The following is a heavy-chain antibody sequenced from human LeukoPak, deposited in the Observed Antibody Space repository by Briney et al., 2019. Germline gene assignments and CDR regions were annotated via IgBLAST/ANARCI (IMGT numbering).Heavy chain of an antibody. D-gene: IGHD2-15*01. CDR2: IYPNSGGT. Sequence: ASVKVSCKASGYTFTGYYMHWVRQAPGQGLGWMGWIYPNSGGTNHAQRFQGRVTMTRDTSISTAYMELSRLRSDDTAVYYCARDGHSGGAFDIWGQGTMVTVSS. CDR1: GYTFTGYY. V-gene: IGHV1-2*02. CDR3: ARDGHSGGAFDI. J-gene: IGHJ3*02.